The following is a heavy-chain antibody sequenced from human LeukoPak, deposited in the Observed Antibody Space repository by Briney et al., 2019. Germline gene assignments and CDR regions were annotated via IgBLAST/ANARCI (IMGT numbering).Heavy chain of an antibody. CDR2: ISGSGGST. Sequence: GGSLRLSCAASGFTFSSYAMSWVRQAPGKGLEWVSAISGSGGSTYYADSVKGRFTISRDNSKNTLYLQMNSLRVEDTAVYYCARDRGPPRGIADRPYFFDYWGQGTLVTVSS. J-gene: IGHJ4*02. CDR1: GFTFSSYA. V-gene: IGHV3-23*01. D-gene: IGHD6-6*01. CDR3: ARDRGPPRGIADRPYFFDY.